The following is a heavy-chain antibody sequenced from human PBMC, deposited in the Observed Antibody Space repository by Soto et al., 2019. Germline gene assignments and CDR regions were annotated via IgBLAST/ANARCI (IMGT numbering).Heavy chain of an antibody. CDR1: GFSFSNAW. CDR2: IKSKTDGGTT. V-gene: IGHV3-15*01. J-gene: IGHJ4*02. D-gene: IGHD3-3*01. Sequence: PGGSLRLSCAASGFSFSNAWMSWVRQAPGKGLEWVGRIKSKTDGGTTDYAAPVKGRFTISRDDSKNTLYLQMNSLKTEDTAVYYCTTGITSCGVAGVDYWGQGTLVTVSS. CDR3: TTGITSCGVAGVDY.